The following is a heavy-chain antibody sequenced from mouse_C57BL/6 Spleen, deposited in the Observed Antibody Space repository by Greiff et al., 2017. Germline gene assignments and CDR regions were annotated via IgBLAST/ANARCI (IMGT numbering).Heavy chain of an antibody. CDR3: ATNWDGAWFAY. CDR2: ISSGSSTI. V-gene: IGHV5-17*01. J-gene: IGHJ3*01. CDR1: GFTFSDYG. Sequence: EVKLVESGGGLVKPGGSLKLSCAASGFTFSDYGMHWVRQAPEKGLEWVAYISSGSSTIYYADTVKGRFTISRDNAKNTLFLQMTSLRSEDTAMYYCATNWDGAWFAYWGQGTLVTVSA. D-gene: IGHD4-1*01.